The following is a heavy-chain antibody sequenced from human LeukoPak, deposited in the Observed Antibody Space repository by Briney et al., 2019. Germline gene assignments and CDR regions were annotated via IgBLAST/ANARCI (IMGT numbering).Heavy chain of an antibody. CDR1: GGSISSNY. CDR2: IFHTGGT. V-gene: IGHV4-59*08. D-gene: IGHD4-17*01. J-gene: IGHJ3*02. CDR3: ARQPTSVTTFAFDI. Sequence: SETLSLTCTVSGGSISSNYGSWLRQPPGKGLEWIGYIFHTGGTTYNPSLKSRVTISQDTSKNQFSLYLRSVTAADTAVYYCARQPTSVTTFAFDIWGQGTVVTVSS.